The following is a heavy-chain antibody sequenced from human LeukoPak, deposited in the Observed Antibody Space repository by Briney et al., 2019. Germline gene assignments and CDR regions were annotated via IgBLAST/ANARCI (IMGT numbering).Heavy chain of an antibody. CDR3: ARATVTALDY. CDR1: GYTFTAYY. V-gene: IGHV1-2*02. J-gene: IGHJ4*02. Sequence: ASVTVSCKTSGYTFTAYYIYWVRQAPGQGLEWMGWINPNNGDTNYGQNFQGRVTMTRDTSIRTANMELSGLRSDDTAVYYCARATVTALDYWGQGTRVTASS. CDR2: INPNNGDT. D-gene: IGHD1-14*01.